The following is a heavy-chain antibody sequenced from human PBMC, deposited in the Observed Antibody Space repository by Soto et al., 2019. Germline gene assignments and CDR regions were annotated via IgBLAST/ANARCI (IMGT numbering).Heavy chain of an antibody. Sequence: QVQLVQSGVNVKKPGASVQVSCKASGYTFTSYGISWVRQAPGQGLEWMGWINAYNGYTNYAQKFQGRVTMTTDTSTSTASMEVRSLRSDDPAVYYCARISLDGYGDPYADYWGQGTLVTVSS. CDR3: ARISLDGYGDPYADY. CDR2: INAYNGYT. J-gene: IGHJ4*02. D-gene: IGHD4-17*01. V-gene: IGHV1-18*01. CDR1: GYTFTSYG.